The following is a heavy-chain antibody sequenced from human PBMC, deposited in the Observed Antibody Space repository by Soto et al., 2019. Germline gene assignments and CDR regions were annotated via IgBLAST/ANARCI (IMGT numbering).Heavy chain of an antibody. CDR1: GFSFNDAW. V-gene: IGHV3-15*07. CDR3: STGAVEGY. D-gene: IGHD1-1*01. Sequence: EVQLVESGGGLVKPGGSLRLSCAASGFSFNDAWMNWVRQAPGKGLEWVGRVKRKVDGETTHYAAPVEGRFTISREESKNTPSLQMNSLKTEDTAVFYCSTGAVEGYWGQGILVTVSS. J-gene: IGHJ4*02. CDR2: VKRKVDGETT.